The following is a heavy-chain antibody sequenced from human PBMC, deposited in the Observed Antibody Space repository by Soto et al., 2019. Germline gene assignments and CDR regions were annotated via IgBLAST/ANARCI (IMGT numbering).Heavy chain of an antibody. CDR1: GYTFITYG. CDR3: ARDRGDSYYYYGMDV. V-gene: IGHV1-18*01. Sequence: QVQLVQSGVEVKKPGASVKVSCEASGYTFITYGISWVRQAPGQGLEWMGWISVYNGNTNYAQKLQGRVTMTTDTSXXTAYMELRSLRSDDTAVYYCARDRGDSYYYYGMDVWGQGTTVTVSS. CDR2: ISVYNGNT. J-gene: IGHJ6*02. D-gene: IGHD4-4*01.